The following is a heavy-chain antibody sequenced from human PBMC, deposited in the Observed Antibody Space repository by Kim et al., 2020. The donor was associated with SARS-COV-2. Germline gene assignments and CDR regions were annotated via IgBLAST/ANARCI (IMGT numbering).Heavy chain of an antibody. CDR3: ARDGAGIGWFDP. CDR1: GGSISSTTSY. V-gene: IGHV4-39*07. J-gene: IGHJ5*02. CDR2: MFYSGGT. Sequence: SETLSLTCTVSGGSISSTTSYWGWIRQPPGKGLEWKGLEWIGSMFYSGGTHYNPSLKSRVTISVDTSKNQFSLTLSSVTAADTAVYYCARDGAGIGWFDPWDQGTLVSVSS. D-gene: IGHD6-13*01.